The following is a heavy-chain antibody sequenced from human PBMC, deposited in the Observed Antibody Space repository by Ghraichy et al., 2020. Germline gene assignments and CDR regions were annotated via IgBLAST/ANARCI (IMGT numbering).Heavy chain of an antibody. D-gene: IGHD3-3*01. CDR2: ISGTSSYI. CDR1: GFTFSSYS. CDR3: ARDLKNDVWSGPTTGWGY. J-gene: IGHJ4*02. Sequence: GGSLRLSCAASGFTFSSYSMNWVRQAPGKGLEWVSSISGTSSYIYYADSVKGRFTISRDNAKNSLYLQMNSLRAEDTAVYYCARDLKNDVWSGPTTGWGYWGQGTLVTVSS. V-gene: IGHV3-21*01.